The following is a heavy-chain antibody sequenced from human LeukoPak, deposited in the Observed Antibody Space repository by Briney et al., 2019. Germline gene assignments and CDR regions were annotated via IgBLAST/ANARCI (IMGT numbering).Heavy chain of an antibody. CDR1: GYTFTGYY. CDR3: ARSTLIYYDSSGYYDY. V-gene: IGHV1-2*02. CDR2: INPNSGGT. J-gene: IGHJ4*02. Sequence: ASVKVSCKASGYTFTGYYMHWVRQAPGQGLEWMGWINPNSGGTNYAQKLQGRVTMTTDTSTSTAYMELRSLRSDDTAVYYCARSTLIYYDSSGYYDYWGQGTLVTVSS. D-gene: IGHD3-22*01.